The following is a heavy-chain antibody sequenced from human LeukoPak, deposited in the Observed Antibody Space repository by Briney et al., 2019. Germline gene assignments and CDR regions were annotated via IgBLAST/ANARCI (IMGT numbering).Heavy chain of an antibody. CDR2: IYPNSGGT. CDR1: GYRFTSYG. J-gene: IGHJ4*02. D-gene: IGHD1-26*01. CDR3: ARESLVGVTLTFDY. Sequence: ASVKVSCKASGYRFTSYGISWVRQAPGQGLEWMGWIYPNSGGTKYAQKFQGRVTMTRDTSISTAYMELSRLRSDDTAVYYCARESLVGVTLTFDYWGQGTLVTVSS. V-gene: IGHV1-2*02.